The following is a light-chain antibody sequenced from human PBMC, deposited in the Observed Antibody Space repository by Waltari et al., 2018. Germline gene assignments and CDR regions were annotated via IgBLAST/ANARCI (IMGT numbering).Light chain of an antibody. Sequence: DLQMTQSPSSLFASVGDRVTITCRASENVNNYLNWYQQKPGKAPKLLIYKASTLQSGVPLRFSGSGSGTDYTFTISSLQSEDVATYYCQHGYGTPHSFGQGTKVEIK. CDR3: QHGYGTPHS. V-gene: IGKV1-39*01. CDR2: KAS. CDR1: ENVNNY. J-gene: IGKJ2*03.